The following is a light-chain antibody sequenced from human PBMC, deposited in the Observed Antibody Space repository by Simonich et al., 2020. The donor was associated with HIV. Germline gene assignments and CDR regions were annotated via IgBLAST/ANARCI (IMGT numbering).Light chain of an antibody. CDR3: AAWDDSLNGSWV. CDR1: SSNIGSNY. CDR2: RNN. V-gene: IGLV1-47*01. Sequence: QSVLTQPPSASATPGQRVTISCSGSSSNIGSNYVYWYQQLPGTAPKLLIYRNNQRPSGVPDRFSGSKSGTSASLAISGLQSEDEADYYCAAWDDSLNGSWVFGGGTKLTFL. J-gene: IGLJ3*02.